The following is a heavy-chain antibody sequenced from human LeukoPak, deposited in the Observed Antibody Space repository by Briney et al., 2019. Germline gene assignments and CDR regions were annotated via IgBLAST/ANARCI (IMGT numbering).Heavy chain of an antibody. CDR3: AREGLGRFGELLGPNPLFDY. CDR1: GYTFTSYY. Sequence: GASVKVSCKASGYTFTSYYMHWVRQAPGQGLEWMGIINPSGGSTSYAQKFQGRVTITRDTSASTAYMELSSLRSEDTAVYYCAREGLGRFGELLGPNPLFDYWGQGTLVTVSS. J-gene: IGHJ4*02. CDR2: INPSGGST. D-gene: IGHD3-10*01. V-gene: IGHV1-46*01.